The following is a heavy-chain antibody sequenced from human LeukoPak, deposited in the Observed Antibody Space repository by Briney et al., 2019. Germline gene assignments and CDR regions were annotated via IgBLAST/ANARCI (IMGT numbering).Heavy chain of an antibody. CDR1: GFIFSSYS. D-gene: IGHD3-3*01. J-gene: IGHJ4*02. CDR2: ITGSGGNT. Sequence: GGSLRLSCAASGFIFSSYSMSWVRQAPGKGLEWVSVITGSGGNTYYADSVKGRFTISKDNSKNTVYLQMSSLRVDDTAVYYCARYDFWSGSSDYWGQGTLVTVSS. CDR3: ARYDFWSGSSDY. V-gene: IGHV3-23*01.